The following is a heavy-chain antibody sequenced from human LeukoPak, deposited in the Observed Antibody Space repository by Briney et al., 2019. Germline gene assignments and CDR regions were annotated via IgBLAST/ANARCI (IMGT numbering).Heavy chain of an antibody. CDR3: ARVSPDYDFWSGYYDYGMDV. V-gene: IGHV4-59*01. Sequence: SETLSLTCTVSGGYISSYYWSWIRQPPGKGLEWIGYIYYSGSTNYNPSLKSRVTISVDTSKNQFSLRLSSVTAADTAVYYCARVSPDYDFWSGYYDYGMDVWGQGTTVTVSS. D-gene: IGHD3-3*01. CDR1: GGYISSYY. J-gene: IGHJ6*02. CDR2: IYYSGST.